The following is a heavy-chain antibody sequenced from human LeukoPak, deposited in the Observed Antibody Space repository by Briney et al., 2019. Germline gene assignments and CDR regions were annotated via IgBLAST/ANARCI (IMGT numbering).Heavy chain of an antibody. CDR1: GYTFTNYY. D-gene: IGHD1-20*01. CDR2: ISPSGGYT. CDR3: ARDRSVGSGYNWDAGGTFDS. V-gene: IGHV1-46*01. J-gene: IGHJ4*02. Sequence: ASVKVSCKASGYTFTNYYIHWVRQAPGEGLEWMGIISPSGGYTNYAQTFQGRVTLTRDMSTSTTYMDLSSLRSEDTAFYYCARDRSVGSGYNWDAGGTFDSWGQGTLVTVS.